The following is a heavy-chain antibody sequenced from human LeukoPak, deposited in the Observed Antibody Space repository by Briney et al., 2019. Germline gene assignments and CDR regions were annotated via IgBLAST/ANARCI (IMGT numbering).Heavy chain of an antibody. Sequence: ASVKVSCKTSGYTFTDYYIHWVRQAPGQGLEWMGWINSNNGETNSAQKFQGRVTMTGDTSISTAYMELRRVTSDDTAVYYCARDRDYSNTERGFDYWGQGTLVTVSS. J-gene: IGHJ4*02. D-gene: IGHD4-11*01. CDR3: ARDRDYSNTERGFDY. V-gene: IGHV1-2*02. CDR1: GYTFTDYY. CDR2: INSNNGET.